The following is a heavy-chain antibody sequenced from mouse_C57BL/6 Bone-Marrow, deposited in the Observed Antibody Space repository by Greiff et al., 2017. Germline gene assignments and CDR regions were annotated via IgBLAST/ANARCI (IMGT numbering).Heavy chain of an antibody. Sequence: EVQLQQSGPVLVKPGASVKMSCKASGYTFTDYYMNWVKQSDGKSLEWIGVINPYNGGTSYNQKFKGKATLTVDKSSSTAYMELNSLTSEDSAVYYCARYYDYFDYWGQGTTLTVSS. CDR1: GYTFTDYY. D-gene: IGHD1-1*01. CDR3: ARYYDYFDY. CDR2: INPYNGGT. J-gene: IGHJ2*01. V-gene: IGHV1-19*01.